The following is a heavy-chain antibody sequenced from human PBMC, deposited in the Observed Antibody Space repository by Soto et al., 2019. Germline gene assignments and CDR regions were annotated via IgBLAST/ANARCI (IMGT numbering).Heavy chain of an antibody. CDR1: GYSFTSYW. D-gene: IGHD2-2*01. Sequence: GESLKISCKGSGYSFTSYWISWVRQMPGKGLEWMGRIDPSDSYTNYSPSFQGHVTISADKSISTAYLQWSSLKASDTAMYYCARGPSIYCSSTSCYAWSTKEYYYYYYGMDVWGQGTTVTISS. J-gene: IGHJ6*02. V-gene: IGHV5-10-1*01. CDR3: ARGPSIYCSSTSCYAWSTKEYYYYYYGMDV. CDR2: IDPSDSYT.